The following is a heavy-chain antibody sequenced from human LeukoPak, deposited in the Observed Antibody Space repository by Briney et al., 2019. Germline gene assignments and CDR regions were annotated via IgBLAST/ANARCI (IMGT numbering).Heavy chain of an antibody. CDR1: GFTFSSYA. CDR2: ISGSGGST. CDR3: ARDHSGSYYWSRAFDY. V-gene: IGHV3-23*01. D-gene: IGHD1-26*01. Sequence: GGSLRLSCAASGFTFSSYAMSWGRQAPGKGLEWVSAISGSGGSTYYADSVKGRFTISRDNSKNTLYLQMNSLRAEDTAVYYCARDHSGSYYWSRAFDYWGQGTLVTVSS. J-gene: IGHJ4*02.